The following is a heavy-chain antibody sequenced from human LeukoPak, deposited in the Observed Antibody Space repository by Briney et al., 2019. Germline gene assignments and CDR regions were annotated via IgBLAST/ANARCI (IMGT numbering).Heavy chain of an antibody. D-gene: IGHD6-19*01. CDR3: IVLAVAGTLGFDY. CDR2: ISSSSRTI. CDR1: GFTFSSYE. J-gene: IGHJ4*02. V-gene: IGHV3-48*03. Sequence: PGGSLRLSCAASGFTFSSYEMNWVRQAPGKGLEWVSYISSSSRTIYYADSVKGRFTISRDNAKNSLYLQMNSLRAEDTAVYYCIVLAVAGTLGFDYWGQGTLVTVSS.